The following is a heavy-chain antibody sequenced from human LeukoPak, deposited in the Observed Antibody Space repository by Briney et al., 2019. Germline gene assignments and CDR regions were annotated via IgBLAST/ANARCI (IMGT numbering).Heavy chain of an antibody. CDR1: GYTFTSYG. CDR3: ARDALNYYDSSGYGWFDP. J-gene: IGHJ5*02. CDR2: ISAYNGNT. V-gene: IGHV1-18*01. D-gene: IGHD3-22*01. Sequence: ASVKVSFKASGYTFTSYGISWVRQAPGQGLDWIGCISAYNGNTNYAQKLQGRVTMTTDTSTSTAYMELRSLRSDDTAVYYCARDALNYYDSSGYGWFDPWGQGTLVTVSS.